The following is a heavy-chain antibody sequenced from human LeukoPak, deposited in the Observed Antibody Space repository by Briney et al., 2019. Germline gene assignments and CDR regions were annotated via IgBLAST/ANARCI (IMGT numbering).Heavy chain of an antibody. D-gene: IGHD2-8*01. CDR3: TTAVYCTNGVCQYREFVFDY. CDR2: IKSKTDGGTT. CDR1: GFTFSNYW. J-gene: IGHJ4*02. Sequence: GGSLRLSCAASGFTFSNYWMHWVRQAPGKGLEWVGRIKSKTDGGTTDYAAPVKGRFTISRDDSKNTLYLQMNSLKTEDTAVYYCTTAVYCTNGVCQYREFVFDYWGQGTLVTVSS. V-gene: IGHV3-15*01.